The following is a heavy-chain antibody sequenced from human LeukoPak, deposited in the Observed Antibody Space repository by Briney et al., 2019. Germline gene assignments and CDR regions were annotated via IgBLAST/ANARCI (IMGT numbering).Heavy chain of an antibody. J-gene: IGHJ6*03. V-gene: IGHV4-39*07. CDR1: GGSISSSSYY. CDR2: TYYSGST. D-gene: IGHD6-13*01. Sequence: SETLSLTCTVSGGSISSSSYYWGWIRQPPGKGLEWIGSTYYSGSTYYNPSLKSRVTISVDTSKNQFSLKLSSVTAADTAVYYCASLGTGYNYYYYYMDVWGKGTTVTVSS. CDR3: ASLGTGYNYYYYYMDV.